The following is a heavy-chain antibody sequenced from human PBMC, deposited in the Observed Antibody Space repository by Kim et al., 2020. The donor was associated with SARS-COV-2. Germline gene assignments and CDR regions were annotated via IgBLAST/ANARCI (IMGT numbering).Heavy chain of an antibody. D-gene: IGHD2-15*01. CDR2: ISWNSGSI. CDR1: GFTFDDYA. J-gene: IGHJ3*02. CDR3: AKSQRVAGAFDI. Sequence: GGSLRLSCAASGFTFDDYAMHWVRQAPGKGLEWVSGISWNSGSIGYADSVKGRFTISRDNAKNSLYLQMNSLRAEDTALYYCAKSQRVAGAFDIWGQGTMLTVSS. V-gene: IGHV3-9*01.